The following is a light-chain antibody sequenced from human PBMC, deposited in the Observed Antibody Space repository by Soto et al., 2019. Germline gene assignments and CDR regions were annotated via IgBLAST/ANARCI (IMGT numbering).Light chain of an antibody. Sequence: DIQMTQSPSSLAASVGDRVTITCRASQGIGNGLSWFQQKPGKAPKRLIYAASTLQSGVPSRFSGSGSGTEFTLQISSLQPEDFATYYCLRHNDSPITFGQGTRLEIK. CDR3: LRHNDSPIT. J-gene: IGKJ5*01. CDR2: AAS. CDR1: QGIGNG. V-gene: IGKV1-17*01.